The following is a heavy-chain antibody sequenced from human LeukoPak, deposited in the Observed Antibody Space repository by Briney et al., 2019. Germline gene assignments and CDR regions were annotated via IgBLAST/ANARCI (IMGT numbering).Heavy chain of an antibody. CDR1: GYTFTGYY. J-gene: IGHJ4*02. Sequence: ASVKVSCKASGYTFTGYYMHWVRQAPGQGLEWIGWINPNSGGTNSAQKFQGRVTMTRDTSISTAYMELSRLRSDDTTVYYCARVGSDSSGWRRFDYWGQGTLVTVSS. V-gene: IGHV1-2*02. CDR2: INPNSGGT. D-gene: IGHD6-19*01. CDR3: ARVGSDSSGWRRFDY.